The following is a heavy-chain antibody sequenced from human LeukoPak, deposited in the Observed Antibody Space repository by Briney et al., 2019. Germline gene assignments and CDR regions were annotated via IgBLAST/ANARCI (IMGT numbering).Heavy chain of an antibody. V-gene: IGHV3-23*01. D-gene: IGHD4-17*01. CDR3: ATPPTVTRNY. CDR1: GFTFSIYG. J-gene: IGHJ4*02. CDR2: ISGSGGRT. Sequence: GGSLRLSCGASGFTFSIYGMSWVRQAPGKGLEWVSGISGSGGRTHYADSVRGRFTISRDNSKNTLYLQMDSLRAEDTAVYYCATPPTVTRNYWGQGTLVTVSS.